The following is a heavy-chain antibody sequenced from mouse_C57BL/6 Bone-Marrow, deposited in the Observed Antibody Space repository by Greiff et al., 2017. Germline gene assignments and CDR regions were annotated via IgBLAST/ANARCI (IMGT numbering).Heavy chain of an antibody. CDR2: ISYDGSN. CDR3: ARAGRDYYAMDY. J-gene: IGHJ4*01. Sequence: EVKVEESGPGLVKPSQSLSLTCSVTGYSITSGYYWNWIRQFPGNKLEWMGYISYDGSNNYNPSLKNRISITRDTSKNQFFLKLNSVTTEDTATYYCARAGRDYYAMDYWGQGTSVTVSS. CDR1: GYSITSGYY. V-gene: IGHV3-6*01.